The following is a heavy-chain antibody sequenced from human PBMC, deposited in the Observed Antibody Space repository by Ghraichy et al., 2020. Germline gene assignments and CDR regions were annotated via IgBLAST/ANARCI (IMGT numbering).Heavy chain of an antibody. CDR2: INHSGST. J-gene: IGHJ4*02. CDR3: AISGYGTNIDY. D-gene: IGHD5-12*01. V-gene: IGHV4-34*01. Sequence: SETLSLTCAVYGGSFSGYYWSWIRQPPGKGLDWIGEINHSGSTNYNPSLKSRVTISVDTSKNQFSLKLSSVTAADTAVYYCAISGYGTNIDYWGQGTLVTVSS. CDR1: GGSFSGYY.